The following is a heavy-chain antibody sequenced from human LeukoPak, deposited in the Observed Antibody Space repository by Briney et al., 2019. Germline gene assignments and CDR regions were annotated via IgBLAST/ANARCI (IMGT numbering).Heavy chain of an antibody. CDR1: GGSVSSSYYY. CDR3: AGLMAHRPLDY. J-gene: IGHJ4*02. CDR2: VFNGGGV. D-gene: IGHD5-24*01. V-gene: IGHV4-61*01. Sequence: SETLSLTCTVSGGSVSSSYYYWNWIRQPPGKGLEWIGYVFNGGGVNYNPSLQSRVTQSVDTSKSQFSLKLTSVTTADTAVDYCAGLMAHRPLDYWGQGTLITVSS.